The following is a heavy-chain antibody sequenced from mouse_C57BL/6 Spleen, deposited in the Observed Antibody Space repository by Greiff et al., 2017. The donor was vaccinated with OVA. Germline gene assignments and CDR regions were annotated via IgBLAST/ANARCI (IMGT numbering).Heavy chain of an antibody. CDR3: ARLGITTVVADY. D-gene: IGHD1-1*01. J-gene: IGHJ2*01. Sequence: QVQLKESGAELVRPGTSVKVSCKASGYAFTNYLIEWVKQRPGQGLEWIGVINPGSGGTNYNEKFKGKATLTADKSSSTAYMQLSSLTSEDSAVYFCARLGITTVVADYWGQGTTLTVSS. CDR2: INPGSGGT. V-gene: IGHV1-54*01. CDR1: GYAFTNYL.